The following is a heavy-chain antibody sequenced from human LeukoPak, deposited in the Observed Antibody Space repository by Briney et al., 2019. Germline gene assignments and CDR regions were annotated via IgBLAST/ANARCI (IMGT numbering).Heavy chain of an antibody. Sequence: PGGPLRLSCEASEFTFSNYWMSWVRQAPGKGLEWVANVKQDGSEKYYVDSVKGRFTISRDNAKNSLYLQMNSLTADDTAVYYCVRSGYSNGWFRSWGQGTLVTVSS. V-gene: IGHV3-7*03. CDR2: VKQDGSEK. D-gene: IGHD6-19*01. CDR1: EFTFSNYW. CDR3: VRSGYSNGWFRS. J-gene: IGHJ4*02.